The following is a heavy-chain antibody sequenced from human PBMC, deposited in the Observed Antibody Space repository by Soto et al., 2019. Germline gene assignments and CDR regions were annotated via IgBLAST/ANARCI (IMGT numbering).Heavy chain of an antibody. CDR1: GYTFTSYY. V-gene: IGHV1-46*01. CDR3: ARVFHSSGYYYSAFDI. CDR2: INPSGGST. Sequence: ASVKVSCKASGYTFTSYYMHWVRQAPGQGLEWMGIINPSGGSTSYAQKFQGRVTMTRDTSTSTVYMELSSLRSEDTAVYYCARVFHSSGYYYSAFDIWGQGTMVTVSS. J-gene: IGHJ3*02. D-gene: IGHD3-22*01.